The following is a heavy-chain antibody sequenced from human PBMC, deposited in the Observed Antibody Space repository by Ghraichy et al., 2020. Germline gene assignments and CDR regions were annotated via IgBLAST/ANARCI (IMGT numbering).Heavy chain of an antibody. CDR1: GFTFSDYY. J-gene: IGHJ6*02. CDR2: ISSSSSYT. Sequence: GGSLRLSCAASGFTFSDYYMSWIRQAPGKGLEWVSYISSSSSYTNYADSVKGRFTISRDNAKNSLYLQMNSLRAEDTAVYYCARGREGLYYYDSSGYYQPYYYGMDVWGQGTTVTVSS. V-gene: IGHV3-11*06. D-gene: IGHD3-22*01. CDR3: ARGREGLYYYDSSGYYQPYYYGMDV.